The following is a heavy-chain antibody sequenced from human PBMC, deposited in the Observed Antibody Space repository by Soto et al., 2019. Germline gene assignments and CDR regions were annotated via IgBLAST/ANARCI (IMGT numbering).Heavy chain of an antibody. CDR2: ISYDGSNK. J-gene: IGHJ4*02. V-gene: IGHV3-30*18. CDR1: GFTFSSYG. CDR3: AKDHSGY. Sequence: QVQLVESGGGVVQPGRSLRLSCAASGFTFSSYGMHWVRQAPGKGLEWVAGISYDGSNKYYADSVKGRFTISRDNSKNTLYLQMNSLRAEDTAVYYCAKDHSGYWGQGTLVTVSS.